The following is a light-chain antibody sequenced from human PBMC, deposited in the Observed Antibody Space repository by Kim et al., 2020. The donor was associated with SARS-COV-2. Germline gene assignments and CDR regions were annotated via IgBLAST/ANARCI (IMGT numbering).Light chain of an antibody. CDR1: QSLLHSNGYNY. J-gene: IGKJ4*01. Sequence: PASISCRSSQSLLHSNGYNYLDWYLQKPGQSPQLVISLASNRASGVHDRFSGSGSGTDYTLKISRVEAEDVGVYYCMQSLQTPLTFGGGTKVDIK. V-gene: IGKV2-28*01. CDR3: MQSLQTPLT. CDR2: LAS.